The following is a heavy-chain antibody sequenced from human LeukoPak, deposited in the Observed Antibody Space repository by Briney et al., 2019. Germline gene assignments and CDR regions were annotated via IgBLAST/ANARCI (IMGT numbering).Heavy chain of an antibody. V-gene: IGHV4-59*01. CDR2: IYYSGST. CDR3: ARAIGTVTTGADY. CDR1: GGSISSYY. D-gene: IGHD4-11*01. Sequence: PSETLSLTCTVSGGSISSYYWSWIRQPPGKGLEWIGYIYYSGSTNYNPSLKSRVTISVDTSKNQFSLKLSSVTAADTAVYYCARAIGTVTTGADYWGQGTLVTVSS. J-gene: IGHJ4*02.